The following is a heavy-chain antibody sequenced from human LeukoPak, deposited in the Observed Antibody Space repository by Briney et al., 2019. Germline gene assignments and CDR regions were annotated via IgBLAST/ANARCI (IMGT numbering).Heavy chain of an antibody. D-gene: IGHD2/OR15-2a*01. CDR2: ISSSSSTF. CDR3: ARDFLGYYGMDV. Sequence: GGSLRLSCAASGFTFSSYSMNWVRQAPGKGLEWVSYISSSSSTFYYADSVKGRFTISRDNAKNSLYLQMNSLRADGTAVYYCARDFLGYYGMDVWGQGTTVTVSS. J-gene: IGHJ6*02. CDR1: GFTFSSYS. V-gene: IGHV3-48*01.